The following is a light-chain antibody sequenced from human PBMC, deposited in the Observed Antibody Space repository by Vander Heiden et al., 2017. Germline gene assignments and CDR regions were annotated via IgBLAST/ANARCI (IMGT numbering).Light chain of an antibody. CDR2: GAS. V-gene: IGKV3-20*01. CDR1: QSVSSSY. Sequence: EIVLTQSPGTLSLSPGERATLSCRASQSVSSSYLAWYQQKPGQAPRLLIYGASSRATGIPDRFSGSGSGTDFTLTISRLEPEDFAVHYCQQYGSSPPGLTFGGGTKVEIK. J-gene: IGKJ4*01. CDR3: QQYGSSPPGLT.